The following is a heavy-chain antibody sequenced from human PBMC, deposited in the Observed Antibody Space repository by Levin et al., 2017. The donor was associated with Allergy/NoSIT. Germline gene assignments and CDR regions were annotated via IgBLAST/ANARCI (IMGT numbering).Heavy chain of an antibody. D-gene: IGHD6-19*01. CDR3: ARVYPGGIAVAGGDAFDI. J-gene: IGHJ3*02. CDR2: ISAYNGNT. CDR1: GYTFTSYG. V-gene: IGHV1-18*01. Sequence: GASVKVSCKASGYTFTSYGISWVRQAPGQGLEWMGWISAYNGNTNYAQKLQGRVTMTTDTSTSTAYMELRSLRSDDTAVYYCARVYPGGIAVAGGDAFDIWGQGTMVTVSS.